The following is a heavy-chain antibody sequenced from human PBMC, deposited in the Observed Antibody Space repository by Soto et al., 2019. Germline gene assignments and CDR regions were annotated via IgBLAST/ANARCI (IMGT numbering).Heavy chain of an antibody. CDR3: ARDWFRFDAFSDPCCRQPRGHC. J-gene: IGHJ4*02. CDR1: GYTFTSYG. D-gene: IGHD3-10*01. Sequence: VASVKVSCKACGYTFTSYGFTWVGQAPGQGREWMGWISAYNGNTNYAQKLQGRVTMTTDTSTSTAYMELRSLRSDDTAVYYCARDWFRFDAFSDPCCRQPRGHCWGQGTMVTVSS. V-gene: IGHV1-18*04. CDR2: ISAYNGNT.